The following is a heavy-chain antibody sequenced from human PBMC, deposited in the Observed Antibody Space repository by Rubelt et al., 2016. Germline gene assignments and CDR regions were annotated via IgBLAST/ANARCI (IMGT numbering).Heavy chain of an antibody. V-gene: IGHV3-21*05. CDR1: AFSFSDYK. CDR2: ISSSSGHT. Sequence: EVHLVESGGGLGKPGGSLRLSCVASAFSFSDYKMNWVRQAPGKGLAWVSYISSSSGHTDYADSVKGRFTVPRDNTKNSLYLQRDSLRAEDTAVYYCAREYNYGYSSSVYHFDYWGQGTLVTVSS. CDR3: AREYNYGYSSSVYHFDY. D-gene: IGHD3-10*01. J-gene: IGHJ4*02.